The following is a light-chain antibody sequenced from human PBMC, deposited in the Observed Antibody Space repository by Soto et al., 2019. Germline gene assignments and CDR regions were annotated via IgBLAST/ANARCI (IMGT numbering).Light chain of an antibody. CDR2: DVS. V-gene: IGLV2-14*01. Sequence: QSALTQPASVSGSPGQSITISCTGTSSDVGDYNYVSWYRQHPGKAPKLMIFDVSNRPSGVSNRFSGSKSGNTASLTISGLQAEDEADYYCSSYTSSSTRVFGTGTKVTVL. CDR3: SSYTSSSTRV. J-gene: IGLJ1*01. CDR1: SSDVGDYNY.